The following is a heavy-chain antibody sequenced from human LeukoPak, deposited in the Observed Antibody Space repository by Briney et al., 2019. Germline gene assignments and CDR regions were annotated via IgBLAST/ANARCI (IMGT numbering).Heavy chain of an antibody. CDR3: ARLPLPRKKYSSSWSPPFDY. D-gene: IGHD6-13*01. CDR1: GGSFSGYY. J-gene: IGHJ4*02. CDR2: INHSGST. V-gene: IGHV4-34*01. Sequence: SGTLSLTCAVYGGSFSGYYWSWIRQPPGKGLEWIGEINHSGSTNYNPSLKSRVTISVDTSKNQFSLKLSSVTAADTAVYYCARLPLPRKKYSSSWSPPFDYWGQGTLVTVSS.